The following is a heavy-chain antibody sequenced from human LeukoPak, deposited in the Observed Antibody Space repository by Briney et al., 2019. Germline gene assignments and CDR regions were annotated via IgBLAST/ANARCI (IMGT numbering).Heavy chain of an antibody. CDR1: GFTFSSHW. CDR2: ISYDGPNK. V-gene: IGHV3-30*18. D-gene: IGHD5-18*01. CDR3: AKEKLPSGYSFLTDY. J-gene: IGHJ4*02. Sequence: QPGGSLRLSCAASGFTFSSHWMHWVRQAPGKGLEWVAVISYDGPNKYYADSVKGRFTISRDDSKSTLYLQMNSLRPEDTAVYYCAKEKLPSGYSFLTDYWGQGTLVTVPS.